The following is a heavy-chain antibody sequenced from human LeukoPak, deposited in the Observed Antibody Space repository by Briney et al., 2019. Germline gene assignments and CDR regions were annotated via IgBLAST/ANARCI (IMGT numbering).Heavy chain of an antibody. CDR3: ASQYYSDSTGHYNSDWFDP. J-gene: IGHJ5*02. D-gene: IGHD3-22*01. V-gene: IGHV3-48*03. CDR2: ISRAGRTI. CDR1: GFTFYSYD. Sequence: PGGSLRLSCAASGFTFYSYDMNWVRQAPGKGLEWISYISRAGRTIYYADSVKGRFTISRDNAENSLYLQMTSLRAEDTAAYYCASQYYSDSTGHYNSDWFDPWGQGTLVTVSS.